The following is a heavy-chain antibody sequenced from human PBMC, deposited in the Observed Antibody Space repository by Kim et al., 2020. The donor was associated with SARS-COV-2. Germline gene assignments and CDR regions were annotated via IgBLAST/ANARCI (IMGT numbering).Heavy chain of an antibody. V-gene: IGHV6-1*01. J-gene: IGHJ6*02. D-gene: IGHD3-10*01. CDR1: GDSVSSNSAA. CDR3: ARESTVWFGELPYYYYGMDV. CDR2: TYYRSKWYN. Sequence: QTLSLTCAISGDSVSSNSAAWNWIRQSPSRGLEWLGRTYYRSKWYNDYAVSVKSRITINPDTSKNQFSLQLNSVTPEDTAVYYCARESTVWFGELPYYYYGMDVWSQGTTVTVSS.